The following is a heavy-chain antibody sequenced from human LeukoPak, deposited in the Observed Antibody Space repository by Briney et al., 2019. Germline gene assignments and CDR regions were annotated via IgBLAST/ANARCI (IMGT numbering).Heavy chain of an antibody. D-gene: IGHD4-23*01. CDR1: GFTFSSNT. Sequence: GGSLRLSCAASGFTFSSNTMSWVRQAPGKGLEWVSAITGSGGSTYYADSVKGRFTISRDNSKNTLYLQMNSLRAEDTAVYYCAREQYGGKDYWGQGNLVTVSS. CDR3: AREQYGGKDY. CDR2: ITGSGGST. J-gene: IGHJ4*02. V-gene: IGHV3-23*01.